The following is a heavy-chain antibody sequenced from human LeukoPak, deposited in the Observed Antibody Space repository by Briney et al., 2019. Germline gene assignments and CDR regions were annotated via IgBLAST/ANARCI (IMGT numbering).Heavy chain of an antibody. CDR2: IIPIFGTA. D-gene: IGHD1-1*01. J-gene: IGHJ6*03. Sequence: SVKVSCKTSGGTFSSYAISWVRQAPGQGLEWMGGIIPIFGTANYAQKFQGRVTITADESTSTAYMELSSLRPEDTAVYYCARDPYNGAYSEGYYYYYMDVWGKGTTVTVSS. V-gene: IGHV1-69*13. CDR1: GGTFSSYA. CDR3: ARDPYNGAYSEGYYYYYMDV.